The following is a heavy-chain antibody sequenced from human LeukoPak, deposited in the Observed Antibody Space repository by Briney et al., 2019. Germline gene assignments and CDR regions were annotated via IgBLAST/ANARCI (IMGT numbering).Heavy chain of an antibody. Sequence: ASQTLSLTCTVSGGSINSGNYYWSWIRQPAGKGLEWIGRIYTSGSTNYNPSLKSRVTISVDTSKNQFSLKLSSVTAADTAVYYCATGFYPVDCLDYWGQGTLVTVSS. CDR2: IYTSGST. CDR1: GGSINSGNYY. D-gene: IGHD3-9*01. V-gene: IGHV4-61*02. J-gene: IGHJ4*02. CDR3: ATGFYPVDCLDY.